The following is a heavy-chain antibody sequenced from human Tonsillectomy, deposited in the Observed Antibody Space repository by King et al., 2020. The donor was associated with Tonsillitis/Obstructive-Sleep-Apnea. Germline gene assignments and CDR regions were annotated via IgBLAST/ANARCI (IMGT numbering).Heavy chain of an antibody. CDR1: GYTFTDYY. V-gene: IGHV1-2*06. J-gene: IGHJ6*03. CDR2: INPNSGGT. CDR3: ARDFEWLRRDYYYYYYMDV. D-gene: IGHD5-12*01. Sequence: MQLVQSGAEVKKPGASVKVSCKASGYTFTDYYMHWVRQAPGQGLEWMGRINPNSGGTNYAQRFQGRVTMTRDTSISTAYMELSRLRSDDTAVYYCARDFEWLRRDYYYYYYMDVWGKGTTVTVSS.